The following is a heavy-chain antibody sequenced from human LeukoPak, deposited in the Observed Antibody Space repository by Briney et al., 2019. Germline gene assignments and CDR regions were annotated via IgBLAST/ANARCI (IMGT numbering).Heavy chain of an antibody. Sequence: SETLSLTCTVSGGSISSYYWSWIRQPAGKGLEWIGRIYTSGSTNYNPSLKSRVTISVDTSKNQFSLKLSSLTAADTAVYFCARVGDAYNMRIYYFDYWGQGTLVTVSS. V-gene: IGHV4-4*07. CDR3: ARVGDAYNMRIYYFDY. D-gene: IGHD5-24*01. CDR1: GGSISSYY. CDR2: IYTSGST. J-gene: IGHJ4*02.